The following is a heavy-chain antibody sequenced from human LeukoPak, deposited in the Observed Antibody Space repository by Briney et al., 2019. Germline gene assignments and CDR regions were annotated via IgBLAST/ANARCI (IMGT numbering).Heavy chain of an antibody. D-gene: IGHD3-10*01. CDR2: ISHDASID. CDR1: GFTFRRSG. J-gene: IGHJ6*02. CDR3: ARAQGSLVNFYAYGMDV. V-gene: IGHV3-30*03. Sequence: GRSLSLSCVASGFTFRRSGLHWVRQAPGKGLEWVADISHDASIDFAADSVKGRFTISRDNSKDTLYFEMNSLTTEDTAVYYCARAQGSLVNFYAYGMDVWGQGTTVTVSS.